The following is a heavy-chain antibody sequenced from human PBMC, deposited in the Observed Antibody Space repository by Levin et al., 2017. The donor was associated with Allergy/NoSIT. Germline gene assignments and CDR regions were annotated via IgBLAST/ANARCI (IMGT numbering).Heavy chain of an antibody. D-gene: IGHD3-22*01. J-gene: IGHJ4*02. V-gene: IGHV3-53*01. CDR3: ARERVVDYYDSSRRWTKRRTQFDY. CDR2: IYSDADT. Sequence: GGSLRLSCAASGFIVSSNYMSWVRQAPGKGLEWVSVIYSDADTYYADSVKGRFTLSRDNSKNTLYLQMNSLRAEDTAMYYCARERVVDYYDSSRRWTKRRTQFDYWGQGTLVTVSS. CDR1: GFIVSSNY.